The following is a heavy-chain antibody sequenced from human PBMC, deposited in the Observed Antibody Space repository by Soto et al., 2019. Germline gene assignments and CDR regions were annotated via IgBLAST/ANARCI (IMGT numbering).Heavy chain of an antibody. CDR3: ARDLVKAAKARFDY. CDR1: GFTFSSYS. Sequence: HPGGSLRLSCAASGFTFSSYSMNWVRQAPGKGLEWVSYISSSSSTIYYADSVKGRFTISRDNAKNSLYLQMNSLRAEDTAVYYCARDLVKAAKARFDYWGQGTLVTVSS. V-gene: IGHV3-48*01. CDR2: ISSSSSTI. J-gene: IGHJ4*02. D-gene: IGHD2-15*01.